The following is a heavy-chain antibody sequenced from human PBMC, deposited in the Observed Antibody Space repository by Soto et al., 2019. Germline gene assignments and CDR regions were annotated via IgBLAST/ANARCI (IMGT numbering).Heavy chain of an antibody. CDR3: ARARYQLLHPYYYGMDV. V-gene: IGHV4-59*01. CDR1: GGSISSYY. D-gene: IGHD2-2*01. CDR2: IHYSGST. Sequence: QVQLQESGPGLVKPSETLSLTCTVSGGSISSYYWSWIRQSPGKGLEWIGYIHYSGSTKSNPSLKSRDTISVDTSRNQVSLQLSSVTAADSAVYFSARARYQLLHPYYYGMDVWGQGTTVTVSS. J-gene: IGHJ6*02.